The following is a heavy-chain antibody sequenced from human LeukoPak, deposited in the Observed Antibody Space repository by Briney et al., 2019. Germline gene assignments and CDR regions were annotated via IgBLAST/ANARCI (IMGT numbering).Heavy chain of an antibody. J-gene: IGHJ5*02. V-gene: IGHV4-39*07. Sequence: NTSETLSLTCTVSGVSISSSNSYWGWIRQPPGKGLEWIGSIYYTGNTNYNPSLKSRVTISVDTSKNQFSLKLSSVTAADTAVYYCARYYCSGGSCQMYNWFDPWGQGTLVTVSS. CDR3: ARYYCSGGSCQMYNWFDP. CDR1: GVSISSSNSY. CDR2: IYYTGNT. D-gene: IGHD2-15*01.